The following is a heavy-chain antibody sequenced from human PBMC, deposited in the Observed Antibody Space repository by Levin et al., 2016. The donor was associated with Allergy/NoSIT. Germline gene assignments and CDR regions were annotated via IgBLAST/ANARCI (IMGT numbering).Heavy chain of an antibody. J-gene: IGHJ6*02. D-gene: IGHD3-22*01. CDR3: ARGQSDRISGPPLKNLDV. CDR1: GFTFSSYG. CDR2: ISYDGSNK. V-gene: IGHV3-30*03. Sequence: GESLKISCAASGFTFSSYGMHWVRQAPGKGLEWVAVISYDGSNKYYADSVKGRFTISRDNSKNTLYLQMNSLRAEDTAVYYCARGQSDRISGPPLKNLDVWGQGTTVTVSS.